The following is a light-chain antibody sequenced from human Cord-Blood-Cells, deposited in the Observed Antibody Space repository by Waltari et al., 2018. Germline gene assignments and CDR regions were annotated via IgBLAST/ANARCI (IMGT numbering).Light chain of an antibody. CDR2: GAS. CDR1: QSVSSN. V-gene: IGKV3-15*01. J-gene: IGKJ2*01. Sequence: EIVMTQSPATLPVSPGERATLSCRASQSVSSNLAWYQQKPGQAPRLLIYGASTRATGIPARFSGSGSGTEFTLTISSLQSEDFAVYYCQQYNNWPSPYTFGQGTKLEIK. CDR3: QQYNNWPSPYT.